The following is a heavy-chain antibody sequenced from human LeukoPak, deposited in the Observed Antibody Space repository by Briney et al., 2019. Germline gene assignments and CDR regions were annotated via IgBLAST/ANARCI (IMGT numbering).Heavy chain of an antibody. CDR3: ARVSDRSGSYHIDVFDI. V-gene: IGHV4-39*07. Sequence: SETLSLTCSVSGASISGGTYYWGWIRQPPGKGLEWIGSIYYTGSTYDNPSLKSRVTISVDTSKNQFSLNLSSVTAADTAVYYCARVSDRSGSYHIDVFDIWGHGTMATVSS. D-gene: IGHD3-22*01. CDR2: IYYTGST. J-gene: IGHJ3*02. CDR1: GASISGGTYY.